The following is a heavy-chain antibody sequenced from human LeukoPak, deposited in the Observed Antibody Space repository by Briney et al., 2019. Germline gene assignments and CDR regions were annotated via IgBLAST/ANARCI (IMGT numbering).Heavy chain of an antibody. CDR2: INNDGSGT. J-gene: IGHJ4*02. D-gene: IGHD2-8*01. CDR1: GFTFSTYW. Sequence: PGGSLRLSCAASGFTFSTYWMQWVRQAPGKGLAWVSRINNDGSGTTYADSVKGRFIISRDNPKNTVFLQMNSLRAEDTAVYYCARDADGPGSLIDYWGQGALVTVSS. CDR3: ARDADGPGSLIDY. V-gene: IGHV3-74*01.